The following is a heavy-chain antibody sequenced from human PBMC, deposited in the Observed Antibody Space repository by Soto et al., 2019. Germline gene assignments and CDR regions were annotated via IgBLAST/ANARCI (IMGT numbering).Heavy chain of an antibody. J-gene: IGHJ6*03. D-gene: IGHD6-13*01. CDR2: IKSKTDGGTT. CDR3: TLRLIYKQQLFPSYYDYMDV. V-gene: IGHV3-15*01. CDR1: GFTFSNAW. Sequence: EVQLVESGGGLVKPGGSLRLSCAASGFTFSNAWMSWVRQAPGKGLEWVGRIKSKTDGGTTDYAAPVKGRFTISRDDSKNTLYLQINSLKTEDAAVYYCTLRLIYKQQLFPSYYDYMDVWGKGTTVTVSS.